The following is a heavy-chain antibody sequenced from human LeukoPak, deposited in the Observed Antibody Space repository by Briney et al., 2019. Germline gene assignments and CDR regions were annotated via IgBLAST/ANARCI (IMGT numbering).Heavy chain of an antibody. D-gene: IGHD7-27*01. Sequence: QFGGSLRLSCAASGFPFSSYGMHWVRQAPGKGLEWVAVIWYDGSNKYYADSVKGRFTISRDNAKHSLYLEMNSLRAEDTAVYYCAREEKTGLFEYWGQGTLVTVSS. V-gene: IGHV3-33*01. CDR1: GFPFSSYG. CDR3: AREEKTGLFEY. CDR2: IWYDGSNK. J-gene: IGHJ4*02.